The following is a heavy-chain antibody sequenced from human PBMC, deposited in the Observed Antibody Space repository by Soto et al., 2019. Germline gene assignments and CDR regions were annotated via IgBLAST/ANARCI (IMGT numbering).Heavy chain of an antibody. CDR1: GGSISSYY. CDR2: IYYAGTT. V-gene: IGHV4-59*08. Sequence: SETLSLTCTVSGGSISSYYWSWIRQPPGKGLEWIGYIYYAGTTNYNPSLKSRVTISIDSSKNQFSLMLSSVTAADTAVYYCARHPRDFWFDPWGQGTLVTVSS. J-gene: IGHJ5*02. CDR3: ARHPRDFWFDP.